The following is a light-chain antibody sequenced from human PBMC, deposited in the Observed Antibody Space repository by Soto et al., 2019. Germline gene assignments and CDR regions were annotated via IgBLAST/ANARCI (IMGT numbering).Light chain of an antibody. CDR2: AES. Sequence: EIVLTQYPGTLYLYARERATLSWRASQSVSSSYLAWYQKTPGQAPRIIIYAESSRATDITDRLSANGAWTDINLTISSLKYEDCSVYACPQYSQWTIPFRPGTRLEIK. CDR3: PQYSQWTIP. V-gene: IGKV3-20*01. CDR1: QSVSSSY. J-gene: IGKJ5*01.